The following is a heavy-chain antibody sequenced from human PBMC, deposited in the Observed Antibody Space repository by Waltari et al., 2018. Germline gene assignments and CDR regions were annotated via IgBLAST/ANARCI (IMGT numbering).Heavy chain of an antibody. CDR1: GFTLSCFW. D-gene: IGHD6-19*01. Sequence: EVQLVESGGGLVQPGGSLRLSCAAFGFTLSCFWMNWVRQTPGKGLGWVAGIKQDGSEKYYADSVKGRFTISRDNAKNSLYLQMNSRRAEDTAVYYCATSGWYCFDYWGQGTLVTVSS. CDR2: IKQDGSEK. J-gene: IGHJ4*02. V-gene: IGHV3-7*01. CDR3: ATSGWYCFDY.